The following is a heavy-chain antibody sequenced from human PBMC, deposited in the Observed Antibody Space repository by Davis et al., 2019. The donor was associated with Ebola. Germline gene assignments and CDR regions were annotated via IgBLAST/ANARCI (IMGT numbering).Heavy chain of an antibody. D-gene: IGHD5-18*01. CDR1: GFTFSSYG. J-gene: IGHJ4*02. CDR2: ISYDGSNK. Sequence: GESLKISCAASGFTFSSYGMHWVRQAPGKGLEWVAVISYDGSNKYYADSVKGRFTISRDNSKNTLYLQMNSLRAEDTAVYYCAKARVDTAIPYYFDYWGQGTLVTVSS. V-gene: IGHV3-30*18. CDR3: AKARVDTAIPYYFDY.